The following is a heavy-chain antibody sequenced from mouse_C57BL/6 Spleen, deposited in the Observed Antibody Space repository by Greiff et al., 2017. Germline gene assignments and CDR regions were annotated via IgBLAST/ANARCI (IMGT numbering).Heavy chain of an antibody. CDR2: ISGGGGNT. CDR3: ARQGHYYDYEGYGYFDV. V-gene: IGHV5-9*01. J-gene: IGHJ1*03. D-gene: IGHD2-4*01. CDR1: GFTFSSYT. Sequence: EVQRVESGGGLVKPGGSLKLSCAASGFTFSSYTMSWVRQTPEKRLEWVATISGGGGNTYYPDSVKGRFTISRDNAKNTLYLQMSSLRSEDTALYYCARQGHYYDYEGYGYFDVWGTGTTVTVSS.